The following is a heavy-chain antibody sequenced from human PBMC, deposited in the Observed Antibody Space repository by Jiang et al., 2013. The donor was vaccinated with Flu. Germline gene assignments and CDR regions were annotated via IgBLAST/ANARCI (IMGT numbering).Heavy chain of an antibody. J-gene: IGHJ6*02. D-gene: IGHD6-13*01. CDR2: IIPILGIA. CDR3: ARDRPSSSWPYYYYYGMDV. V-gene: IGHV1-69*04. CDR1: GGTSSSYA. Sequence: KKPGVLGEGLLQGSGGTSSSYAISWVRQAPGQGLEWMGRIIPILGIANYAQKFQGRVTITADKSTSTAYMELSSLRSEDTAVYYCARDRPSSSWPYYYYYGMDVWGQGTTVTVSS.